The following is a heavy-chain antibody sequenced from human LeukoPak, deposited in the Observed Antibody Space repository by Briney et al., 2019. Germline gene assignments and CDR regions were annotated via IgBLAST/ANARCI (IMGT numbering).Heavy chain of an antibody. D-gene: IGHD1-1*01. J-gene: IGHJ5*02. CDR2: ISPTGSTT. CDR3: ARDSPRTGP. V-gene: IGHV3-74*01. Sequence: GGSLRLSCTASGFSFSGHWMHWARQLPGKGLVWVSRISPTGSTTSYADSVKGRFTVSRDNARNTLYLQMNSLRDEDTAVYYCARDSPRTGPWGQGTLVTVSS. CDR1: GFSFSGHW.